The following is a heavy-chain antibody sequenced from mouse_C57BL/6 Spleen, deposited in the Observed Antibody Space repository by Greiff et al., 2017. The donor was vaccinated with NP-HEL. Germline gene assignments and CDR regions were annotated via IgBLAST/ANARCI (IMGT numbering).Heavy chain of an antibody. V-gene: IGHV6-6*01. Sequence: EVKLMESGGGLVQPGGSMKLSCAASGFTFSDAWMDWVRQSPEKGLEWVAEIRNKANNHATYYAESVKGRFTISRDDSKSSVYLQMNSLRAEDTGIYYCTRPLDSSGYVPFAYWGQGTLVTVSA. D-gene: IGHD3-2*02. CDR1: GFTFSDAW. CDR2: IRNKANNHAT. J-gene: IGHJ3*01. CDR3: TRPLDSSGYVPFAY.